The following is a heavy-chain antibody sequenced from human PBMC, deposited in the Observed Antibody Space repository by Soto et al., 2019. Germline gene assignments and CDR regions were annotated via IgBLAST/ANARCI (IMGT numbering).Heavy chain of an antibody. Sequence: GGSLRLSCAASGFTFSSYGMHWVRQAPGKGLEWVAVIWYDGSNKYYADSVKGRFTISRDNSKNTLYLQMNSLRAEDTAVYYCARDGSNYYDSSGYMPYYYGMDVWGQGTTVTVSS. CDR1: GFTFSSYG. CDR2: IWYDGSNK. CDR3: ARDGSNYYDSSGYMPYYYGMDV. J-gene: IGHJ6*02. D-gene: IGHD3-22*01. V-gene: IGHV3-33*01.